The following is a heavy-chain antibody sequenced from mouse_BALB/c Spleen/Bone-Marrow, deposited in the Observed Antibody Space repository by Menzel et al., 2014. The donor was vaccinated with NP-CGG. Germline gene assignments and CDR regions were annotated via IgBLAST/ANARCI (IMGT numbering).Heavy chain of an antibody. CDR1: GYAFTNYL. D-gene: IGHD4-1*01. J-gene: IGHJ4*01. CDR3: ARCLTGTSAMDY. V-gene: IGHV1-54*01. CDR2: INPGSGGT. Sequence: QVQLQQPGAELVRPGTSVKVSCKASGYAFTNYLIEWVKQRPGQGLEWIGVINPGSGGTNYNEKFKAKATLTADKSSSTAYMQLGSPTSDDSAVYFCARCLTGTSAMDYWGQGTSVTVSS.